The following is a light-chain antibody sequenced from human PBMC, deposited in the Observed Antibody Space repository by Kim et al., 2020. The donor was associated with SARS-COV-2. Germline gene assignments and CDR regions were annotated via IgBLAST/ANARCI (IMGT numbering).Light chain of an antibody. CDR1: RSDVGAYKY. V-gene: IGLV2-11*01. CDR3: ASYAGTNIGV. Sequence: QSALTQPRSVSGSPGQSVTISCTGTRSDVGAYKYVSWYQQHPGKAPKLMIYDVDKRPSGVPDRFSGSKSGNTASLTISGLQAEDESDYYCASYAGTNIGVFGTGTKVTVL. CDR2: DVD. J-gene: IGLJ1*01.